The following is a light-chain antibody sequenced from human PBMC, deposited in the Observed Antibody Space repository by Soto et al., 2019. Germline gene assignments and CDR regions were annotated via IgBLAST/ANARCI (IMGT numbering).Light chain of an antibody. J-gene: IGKJ5*01. CDR3: QQYYSVPLVT. V-gene: IGKV4-1*01. Sequence: DIVMTQSPDSLAVSLGERATINCKSSQSVLHAPNNKTYLAWYQQKAGQPPKLLIYWASTRASGVPDRISGSGSGTDVTLTIRSLQAEDVAVYYCQQYYSVPLVTLGQGTRLDI. CDR1: QSVLHAPNNKTY. CDR2: WAS.